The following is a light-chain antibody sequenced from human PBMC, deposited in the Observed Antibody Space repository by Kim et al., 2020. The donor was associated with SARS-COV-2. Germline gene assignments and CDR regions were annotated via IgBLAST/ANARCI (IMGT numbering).Light chain of an antibody. CDR1: SLRSYY. J-gene: IGLJ2*01. V-gene: IGLV3-19*01. Sequence: SSELTQDPAVSVALGQTVSITCQGDSLRSYYATWYQQKPGQAPILVIYGKNNRPSGFPDRFSGSSSGNTASLTITGTQAGDEADYYCNSRDSNDNVVFGG. CDR3: NSRDSNDNVV. CDR2: GKN.